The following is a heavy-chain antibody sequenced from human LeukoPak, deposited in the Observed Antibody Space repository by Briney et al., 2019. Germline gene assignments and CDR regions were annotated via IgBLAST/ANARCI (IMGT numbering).Heavy chain of an antibody. V-gene: IGHV4-34*01. D-gene: IGHD1-7*01. Sequence: SETLSLTCAVYGGSFSGYYWSWIRQPPGKGLEWIGSIYYSGSTYYNPSLKSRVTISVDTSKNQFSLKLSSVTAADTAVYYCARRYWNYSDVFDYWGQGTLVTVSS. CDR1: GGSFSGYY. CDR2: IYYSGST. J-gene: IGHJ4*02. CDR3: ARRYWNYSDVFDY.